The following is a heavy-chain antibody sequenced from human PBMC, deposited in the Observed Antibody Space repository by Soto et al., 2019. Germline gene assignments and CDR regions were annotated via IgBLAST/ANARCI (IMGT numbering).Heavy chain of an antibody. J-gene: IGHJ6*03. CDR3: AGTYYDFWSGYYQLYYYYVDV. CDR1: GGSISSYY. Sequence: QVQLQESGPGLVKPSETLSLTCTVSGGSISSYYWSWIRQPPGKGLEWIGYIYYSGSTNYNPSLKSRVTISVDTSKNQFSLKLSSVTAADTAVYYCAGTYYDFWSGYYQLYYYYVDVWGKGTTVTVSS. CDR2: IYYSGST. D-gene: IGHD3-3*01. V-gene: IGHV4-59*01.